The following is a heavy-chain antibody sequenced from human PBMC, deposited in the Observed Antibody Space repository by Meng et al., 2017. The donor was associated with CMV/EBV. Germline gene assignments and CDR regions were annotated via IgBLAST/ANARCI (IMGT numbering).Heavy chain of an antibody. V-gene: IGHV3-11*06. CDR3: VGGIVVVPAAIHYYYYGMDV. CDR1: GFTFSDYY. Sequence: GESLKISCAASGFTFSDYYMSWIRQAPGKGLEWVSSISSSSSYIYYADSVKGRFTISRDNAKNSLYLQMNSLRAEDTAVYYCVGGIVVVPAAIHYYYYGMDVWGQGTTVTVSS. CDR2: ISSSSSYI. D-gene: IGHD2-2*01. J-gene: IGHJ6*02.